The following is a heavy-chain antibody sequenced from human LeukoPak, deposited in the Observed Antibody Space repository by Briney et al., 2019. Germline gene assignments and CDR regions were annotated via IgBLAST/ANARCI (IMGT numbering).Heavy chain of an antibody. V-gene: IGHV4-34*01. J-gene: IGHJ4*02. CDR3: ARDLGNEEPLDY. CDR1: GSSFSEYF. CDR2: IKHGGVT. D-gene: IGHD1-1*01. Sequence: PSETLSLTCGVHGSSFSEYFWHWVRQSPREGLEWIGDIKHGGVTNYNPSLMGRVTISVDTSKNQFSLKLSSVTAADTAVYCCARDLGNEEPLDYWGQGTLVTVSS.